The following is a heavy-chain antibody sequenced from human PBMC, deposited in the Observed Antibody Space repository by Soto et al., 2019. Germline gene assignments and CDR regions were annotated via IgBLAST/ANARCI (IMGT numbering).Heavy chain of an antibody. CDR1: GYTFTSYY. Sequence: GASVKVSCKASGYTFTSYYMHWVRQAPGQGLEWMGIINPSGGSTSYAQKFQGRVTMTRDTSTSTVYMELSSLRSEDTAVYYCARDTDSSGWPYYYYYGMDVWGQGTTVTVSS. D-gene: IGHD6-19*01. CDR2: INPSGGST. CDR3: ARDTDSSGWPYYYYYGMDV. V-gene: IGHV1-46*01. J-gene: IGHJ6*02.